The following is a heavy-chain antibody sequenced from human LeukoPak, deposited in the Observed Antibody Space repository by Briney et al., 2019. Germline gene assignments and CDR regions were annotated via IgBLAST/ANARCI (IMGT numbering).Heavy chain of an antibody. D-gene: IGHD2-2*01. CDR3: ARASQGLSSYFDL. J-gene: IGHJ2*01. V-gene: IGHV3-30*03. CDR2: ISYDGGDK. Sequence: GGSLRLSCAASGFSFNNYAMYWVRQAPGKGLEWVALISYDGGDKYYAESMKGRFTISRDNAKNSLYLQMNSLRAEDTAVYYCARASQGLSSYFDLWGRGTLVTVSS. CDR1: GFSFNNYA.